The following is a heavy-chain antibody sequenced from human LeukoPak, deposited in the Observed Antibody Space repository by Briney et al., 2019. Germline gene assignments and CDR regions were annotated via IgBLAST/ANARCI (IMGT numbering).Heavy chain of an antibody. J-gene: IGHJ4*02. CDR1: GFTFSSYW. CDR2: IKQDGSEK. Sequence: ESGGSLRLSCAASGFTFSSYWMSWVRQAPGKGLEWVANIKQDGSEKYYVDSVKGQFTISRDNAKNSLYLQMNSLRAEDTAVYYCARCRYDSSGPRWDYWGQGTLVTVSS. CDR3: ARCRYDSSGPRWDY. D-gene: IGHD3-22*01. V-gene: IGHV3-7*01.